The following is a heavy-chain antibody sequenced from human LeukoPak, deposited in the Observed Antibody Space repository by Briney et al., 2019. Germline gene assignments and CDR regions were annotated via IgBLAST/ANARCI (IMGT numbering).Heavy chain of an antibody. CDR3: ARIYSSSSSRGAFDI. CDR2: ISGSSGAT. D-gene: IGHD6-6*01. CDR1: GFTFSSYA. J-gene: IGHJ3*02. V-gene: IGHV3-23*01. Sequence: GGSLRLSCAASGFTFSSYAMSWVRQAPGRGLEWVSAISGSSGATYYADSAKGRFTISRDNSKNTLYLQMNSLRVEDTAVYYCARIYSSSSSRGAFDIWGQGTMVTVSS.